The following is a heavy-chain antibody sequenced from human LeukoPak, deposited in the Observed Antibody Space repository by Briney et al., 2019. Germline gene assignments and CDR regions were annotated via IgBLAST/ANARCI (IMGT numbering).Heavy chain of an antibody. CDR2: INHSGST. CDR1: GESFSGYY. Sequence: SETLSLTCAVYGESFSGYYWSWIRQPPEKGLEWIGEINHSGSTNYNPSLKSRVTISVDTSKNQFSLKLSSVTAADTAVYYCSRGRHGFDYWGQGTLVTVSS. CDR3: SRGRHGFDY. J-gene: IGHJ4*02. V-gene: IGHV4-34*01.